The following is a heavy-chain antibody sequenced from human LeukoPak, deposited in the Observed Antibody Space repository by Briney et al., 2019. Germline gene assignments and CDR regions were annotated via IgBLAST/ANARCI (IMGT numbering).Heavy chain of an antibody. D-gene: IGHD2-2*01. CDR2: IIPIFGTA. J-gene: IGHJ4*02. V-gene: IGHV1-69*01. Sequence: GASVKVSCKASGGTFSSYAISWVRQAPGQGLEWMGGIIPIFGTANYAQKFQGRVTITADESTSTAYMELSSLRSEDTAVYYCARDPMVFGTSLYYFDYWGQGTLVTVSS. CDR3: ARDPMVFGTSLYYFDY. CDR1: GGTFSSYA.